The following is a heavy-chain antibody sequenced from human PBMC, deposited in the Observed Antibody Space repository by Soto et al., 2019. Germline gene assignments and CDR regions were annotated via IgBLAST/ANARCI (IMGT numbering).Heavy chain of an antibody. CDR1: GGSISSGGYS. Sequence: QLQLQESGSGLVKPSQTLSLTCAVSGGSISSGGYSWSWIRQPPGKGLEWIGYIYHSGSTYYNPSLKRRVTIAGDSAKNQFPLKLSSVTAADTAVYYCARGGEGYCSSTSCYGGYYYYYYGMDVWGQGTTVTVSS. CDR2: IYHSGST. V-gene: IGHV4-30-2*01. J-gene: IGHJ6*02. D-gene: IGHD2-2*01. CDR3: ARGGEGYCSSTSCYGGYYYYYYGMDV.